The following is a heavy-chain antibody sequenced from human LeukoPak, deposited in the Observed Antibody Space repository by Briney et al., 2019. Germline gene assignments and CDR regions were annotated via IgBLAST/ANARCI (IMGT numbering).Heavy chain of an antibody. D-gene: IGHD3-10*01. V-gene: IGHV3-49*04. Sequence: GRSLRLSCTASGFSFGDYAMTWVRQAPGKGLEWVGFITSKAYGGTTEYAASVRGRFTISRDDSKRVAYLQMNSLRSEDTAVYYCASPMVWGTARYYVDLWGRGTLVTVSS. CDR2: ITSKAYGGTT. J-gene: IGHJ2*01. CDR3: ASPMVWGTARYYVDL. CDR1: GFSFGDYA.